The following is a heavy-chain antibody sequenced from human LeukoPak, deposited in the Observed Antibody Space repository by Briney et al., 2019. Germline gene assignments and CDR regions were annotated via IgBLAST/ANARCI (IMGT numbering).Heavy chain of an antibody. CDR1: GSTFDTYA. CDR2: ISWSGGTI. D-gene: IGHD6-19*01. J-gene: IGHJ3*01. V-gene: IGHV3-9*01. CDR3: AKGFGGPIAVAGHDAFDL. Sequence: PGGSLRLSRAASGSTFDTYAMHWVRQAPGKGLGWVSGISWSGGTIGYADSVRGRFTISRDNAKNSMYLQMNSLRAEDTALFYCAKGFGGPIAVAGHDAFDLWGQGTMVTVSS.